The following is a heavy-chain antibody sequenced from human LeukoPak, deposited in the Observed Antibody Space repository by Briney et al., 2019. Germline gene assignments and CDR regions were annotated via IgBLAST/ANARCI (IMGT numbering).Heavy chain of an antibody. CDR3: ARELLSSRGWYFDL. D-gene: IGHD6-13*01. J-gene: IGHJ2*01. V-gene: IGHV1-3*01. Sequence: ASVKVSCKASGYSFISYAMHWVRQAAGQRLEWMGWINAGNGNTKYSQKFQGRVTITRDTSASTAYMELSSLRSEDTAVYYCARELLSSRGWYFDLWGRGTLVTVSS. CDR1: GYSFISYA. CDR2: INAGNGNT.